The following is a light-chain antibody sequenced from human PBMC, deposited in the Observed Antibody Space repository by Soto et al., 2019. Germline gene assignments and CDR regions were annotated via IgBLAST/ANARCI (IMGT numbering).Light chain of an antibody. CDR3: QSYDNSLSGLWV. J-gene: IGLJ3*02. V-gene: IGLV1-40*01. Sequence: QSVLTQSPSVSGAPGQRVTISCTGSSSNIGAGYDVHWYQQLPGTAPQLVIYVNSNRPSGVSDRFSGSKSGTSASLAITGLQAEDEADYYCQSYDNSLSGLWVFGGGTKLTVL. CDR2: VNS. CDR1: SSNIGAGYD.